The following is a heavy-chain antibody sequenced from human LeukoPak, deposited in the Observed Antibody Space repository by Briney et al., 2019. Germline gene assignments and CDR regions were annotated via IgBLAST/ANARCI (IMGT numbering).Heavy chain of an antibody. CDR1: GGSFSGYY. J-gene: IGHJ6*03. Sequence: SSETLSLTCAVYGGSFSGYYWSWIRQPPGKGLEWIGEINHSGSTNYNPSLKSRVTISVDTSKNQFSLKLSSVTAADTAVYYCARGAQYCSGGSCYSKNYYYYYMDVWGKGTTVTVSS. D-gene: IGHD2-15*01. CDR2: INHSGST. V-gene: IGHV4-34*01. CDR3: ARGAQYCSGGSCYSKNYYYYYMDV.